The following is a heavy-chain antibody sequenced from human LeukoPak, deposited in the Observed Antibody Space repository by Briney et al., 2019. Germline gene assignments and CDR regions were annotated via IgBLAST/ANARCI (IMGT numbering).Heavy chain of an antibody. CDR3: ARDGPKVRGVIMGYFDY. V-gene: IGHV3-48*04. CDR1: GFTFSNYN. CDR2: ISSSSTTI. D-gene: IGHD3-10*01. J-gene: IGHJ4*02. Sequence: GGSLRLSCAASGFTFSNYNINWVRQAPGKGLQWVSYISSSSTTIYYADSVKGRFTISRDNAKNSLYLQMNSLRAEDTAVYYCARDGPKVRGVIMGYFDYWGQGTLVTVSS.